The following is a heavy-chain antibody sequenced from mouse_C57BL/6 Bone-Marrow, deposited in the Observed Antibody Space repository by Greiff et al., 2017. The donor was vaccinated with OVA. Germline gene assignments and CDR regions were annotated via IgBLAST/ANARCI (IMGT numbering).Heavy chain of an antibody. V-gene: IGHV14-4*01. J-gene: IGHJ1*03. D-gene: IGHD2-4*01. Sequence: EVQLQESGAELVRPGASVKLSCTASGFNIKDDYMHWVKQRPEQGLEWIGLIDPENGDTEYASKFQGKATITADTSSNTAYLQLSSLTSEDTAVYYCTTIYYDYDGDWYFDVWGTGTAVTVSS. CDR1: GFNIKDDY. CDR3: TTIYYDYDGDWYFDV. CDR2: IDPENGDT.